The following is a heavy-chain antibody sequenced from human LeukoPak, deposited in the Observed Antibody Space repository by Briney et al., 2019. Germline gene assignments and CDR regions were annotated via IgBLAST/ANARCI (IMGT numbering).Heavy chain of an antibody. CDR3: TRGPYYGDD. CDR2: INTGSTYI. V-gene: IGHV3-21*06. J-gene: IGHJ4*02. CDR1: GFTFSSYS. Sequence: PGGSLRLSCATSGFTFSSYSMTWVRQAPGKGLEWVSSINTGSTYINYADSVKGRFTISRDNAKNSMYLQMDRLTDDDTAMYYCTRGPYYGDDWGQGTLVIVCS. D-gene: IGHD3-10*01.